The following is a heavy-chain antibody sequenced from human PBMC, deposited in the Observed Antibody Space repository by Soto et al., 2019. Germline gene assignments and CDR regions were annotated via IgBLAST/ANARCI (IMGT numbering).Heavy chain of an antibody. CDR1: GFTFSSYT. Sequence: GGSLRISCAASGFTFSSYTMGWVRQAPGKGLEWVSGISGSGGSTYYADSVKGRFTISRENSKNTLYLLMNSLRAEDTAVYYCAKDSGAFDYWGQGTLVTVSS. D-gene: IGHD3-10*01. CDR2: ISGSGGST. V-gene: IGHV3-23*01. J-gene: IGHJ4*02. CDR3: AKDSGAFDY.